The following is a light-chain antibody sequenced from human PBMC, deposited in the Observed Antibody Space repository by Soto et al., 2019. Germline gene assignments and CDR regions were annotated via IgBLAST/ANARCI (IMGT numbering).Light chain of an antibody. CDR2: DAS. Sequence: DIQMTQSPSTLSASVGDRVTITCRASQSISSWLAWYQQKPGKAPKLLIYDASSLESGVPSRFSGSGSGTEFTLTISSLQPDDFATYYCQQYNSYSGWTFGQGTKVEI. CDR3: QQYNSYSGWT. CDR1: QSISSW. V-gene: IGKV1-5*01. J-gene: IGKJ1*01.